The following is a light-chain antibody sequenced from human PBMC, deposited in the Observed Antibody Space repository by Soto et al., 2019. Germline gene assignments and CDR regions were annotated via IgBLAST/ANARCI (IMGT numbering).Light chain of an antibody. CDR1: QTVSRY. Sequence: VLTQSPATLSLSPGERATLSCRASQTVSRYLAWYQHKPGQAPRLLIHDASSRATGVPARFNGSGSGTDYTLTISSLVPEDFAIYYCQQRSTWPLFTFGGGTKVEI. CDR3: QQRSTWPLFT. V-gene: IGKV3-11*01. J-gene: IGKJ4*01. CDR2: DAS.